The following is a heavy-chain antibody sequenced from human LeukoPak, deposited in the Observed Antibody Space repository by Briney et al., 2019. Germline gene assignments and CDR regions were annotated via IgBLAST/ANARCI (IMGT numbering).Heavy chain of an antibody. CDR1: GGSFSGYY. J-gene: IGHJ6*03. Sequence: PSETLSLTCAVYGGSFSGYYWSWIRQPPGKGLEWIGEINHSGSTNYNPSLKSRVTISVDTSKNQFSLKLSSVTAADTAVYYCARLMGVGATGWYYYYYYMDVWGKGTTVTISS. CDR3: ARLMGVGATGWYYYYYYMDV. V-gene: IGHV4-34*01. D-gene: IGHD1-26*01. CDR2: INHSGST.